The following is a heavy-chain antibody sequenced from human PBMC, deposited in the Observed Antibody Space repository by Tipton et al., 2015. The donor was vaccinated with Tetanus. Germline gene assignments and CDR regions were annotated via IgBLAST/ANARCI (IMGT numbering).Heavy chain of an antibody. V-gene: IGHV3-30-3*01. Sequence: SLRLSCAASGLTFSNSPMHWVRQAPGKGLEWVAVISHDGSNQNYADSVRGRFTISRDNSKNTLYLHMSSLRLADTAVYYCARDRRHCTDGVCYSFVLSWGQGTLVTVSS. CDR3: ARDRRHCTDGVCYSFVLS. CDR2: ISHDGSNQ. D-gene: IGHD2-8*01. CDR1: GLTFSNSP. J-gene: IGHJ5*02.